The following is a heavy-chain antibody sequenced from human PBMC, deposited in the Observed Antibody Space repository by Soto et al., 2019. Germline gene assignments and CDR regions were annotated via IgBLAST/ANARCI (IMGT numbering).Heavy chain of an antibody. J-gene: IGHJ4*02. D-gene: IGHD5-18*01. V-gene: IGHV2-5*01. CDR2: IYWYDDK. Sequence: QITLKESGPALVKPTQTLTLTCTFSGFSLSTSGLGVGWIRQPPGKALEWLALIYWYDDKRYSPSLKSRLTITEDASKNHVVFTMTNMDPVDTAAYCCARSGFSYDAFDNWGPGPQVTVAS. CDR3: ARSGFSYDAFDN. CDR1: GFSLSTSGLG.